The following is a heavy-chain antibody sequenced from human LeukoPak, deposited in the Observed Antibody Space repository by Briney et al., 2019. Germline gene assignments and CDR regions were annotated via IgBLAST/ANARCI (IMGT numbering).Heavy chain of an antibody. CDR1: GFTFSSYG. D-gene: IGHD3-22*01. V-gene: IGHV3-30*18. Sequence: GGSLRLSRAASGFTFSSYGMHWVRQAPGKGLEWVAVISYDGSNKYYADSVKGRFTISRDNSKNTLYLQMNSLRAEDTAVYYCAKERYYDSSGLSNYFDYWGQGTLVTVSS. CDR3: AKERYYDSSGLSNYFDY. CDR2: ISYDGSNK. J-gene: IGHJ4*02.